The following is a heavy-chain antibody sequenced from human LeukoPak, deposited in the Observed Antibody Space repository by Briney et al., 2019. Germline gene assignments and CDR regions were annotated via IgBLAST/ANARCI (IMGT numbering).Heavy chain of an antibody. CDR3: ARDRPTGRSRGVVVQ. Sequence: PGGSLRLSCAASGFTFDAYAMTWVRQYPGKGLEWVSSISSGGTYIYYAESLRGRSTISRDNTKNFLYLQLSTLRVEDTAVYYCARDRPTGRSRGVVVQWGQGTLVTVSS. D-gene: IGHD2-15*01. CDR1: GFTFDAYA. J-gene: IGHJ4*02. CDR2: ISSGGTYI. V-gene: IGHV3-21*01.